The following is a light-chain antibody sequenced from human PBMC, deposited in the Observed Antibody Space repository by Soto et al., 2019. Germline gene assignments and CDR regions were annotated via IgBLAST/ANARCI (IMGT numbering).Light chain of an antibody. Sequence: QSPLPQPASVSGSPGQSITISCVGTSGDIGDYNYVSWYQQHSGKVPKVIIYDVSNRPSGVSYRFSGTKSGNTASLTVSGLQAEDEADYYCCSYTRSGTLIFGTG. CDR3: CSYTRSGTLI. V-gene: IGLV2-14*01. CDR1: SGDIGDYNY. CDR2: DVS. J-gene: IGLJ1*01.